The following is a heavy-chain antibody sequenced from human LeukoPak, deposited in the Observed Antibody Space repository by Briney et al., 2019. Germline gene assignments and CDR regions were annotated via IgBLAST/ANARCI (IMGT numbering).Heavy chain of an antibody. D-gene: IGHD2-2*01. CDR1: GYTFTSYG. J-gene: IGHJ3*02. Sequence: ASVKVSCKASGYTFTSYGINWVRQATGQGLEWMGWMNPNSGNTGYAQKFQGRVTMTRNTSISTAYMELSSLRSEDTAVYYCARGWSGHCSSTSCHDAFDIWGQGTMVTVSS. CDR3: ARGWSGHCSSTSCHDAFDI. V-gene: IGHV1-8*02. CDR2: MNPNSGNT.